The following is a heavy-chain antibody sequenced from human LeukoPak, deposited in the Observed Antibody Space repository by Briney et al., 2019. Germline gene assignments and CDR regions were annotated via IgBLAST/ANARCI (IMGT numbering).Heavy chain of an antibody. V-gene: IGHV3-23*01. Sequence: GGSLRLSCAGSGLTFSSYAMSWVRQAPGKGLEWVSGISSSGDSTFYADSVKGRFTISRDNSKNTLYLQMNSLRAEDTALYYCAKEPRVGAPFDYWGQGTLVTVSS. D-gene: IGHD3-10*01. J-gene: IGHJ4*02. CDR2: ISSSGDST. CDR3: AKEPRVGAPFDY. CDR1: GLTFSSYA.